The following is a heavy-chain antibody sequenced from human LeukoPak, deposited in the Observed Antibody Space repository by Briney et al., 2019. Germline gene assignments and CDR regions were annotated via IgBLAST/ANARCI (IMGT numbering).Heavy chain of an antibody. CDR1: GGTFSSYA. D-gene: IGHD3-22*01. J-gene: IGHJ6*02. V-gene: IGHV1-69*13. CDR2: IIPIFGTA. Sequence: ASVKVSCKASGGTFSSYAISWVRQAPGQGLEWMGGIIPIFGTANYAQKFQGRVTITADESTSTAYMELSSLRSEDTAVYYCARARPPYYYDSSGYIYYYYGMDVWGQGTTVTVPS. CDR3: ARARPPYYYDSSGYIYYYYGMDV.